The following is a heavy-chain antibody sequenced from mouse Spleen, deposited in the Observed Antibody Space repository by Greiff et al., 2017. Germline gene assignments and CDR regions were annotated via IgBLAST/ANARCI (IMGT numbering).Heavy chain of an antibody. CDR2: IDPANGNT. CDR1: GFNIKDTY. CDR3: AREDYGNYPWFAY. J-gene: IGHJ3*01. V-gene: IGHV14-3*02. Sequence: VQLKESGAELVKPGASVKLSCTASGFNIKDTYMHWVKQRPEQGLEWIGRIDPANGNTKYDPKFQGKATITADTSSNTAYLQLSSLTSEDTAVYYCAREDYGNYPWFAYWGQGTLVTVSA. D-gene: IGHD2-1*01.